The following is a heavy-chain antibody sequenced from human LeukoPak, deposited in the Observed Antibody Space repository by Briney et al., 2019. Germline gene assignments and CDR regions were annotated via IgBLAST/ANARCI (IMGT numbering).Heavy chain of an antibody. CDR3: ARDGDPVSYFDY. CDR1: GGTFSSYA. Sequence: ASVKVSCKASGGTFSSYAISWVRQAPGQGLEWMGGIIPIFGTANYAQKFQGRVTITADKSTSTAYMELSSLRPEDTAVYYCARDGDPVSYFDYWGQGTLVTVSS. CDR2: IIPIFGTA. J-gene: IGHJ4*02. V-gene: IGHV1-69*06. D-gene: IGHD4-17*01.